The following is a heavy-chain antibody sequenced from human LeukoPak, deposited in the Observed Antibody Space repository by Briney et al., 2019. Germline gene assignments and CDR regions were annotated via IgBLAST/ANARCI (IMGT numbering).Heavy chain of an antibody. CDR3: AKDLFFGDYEPGY. D-gene: IGHD3-16*01. CDR2: ISSSGSTI. CDR1: GFTFSDYY. Sequence: GGSLRLSCAASGFTFSDYYMSWIRQAPGKGLEWVSYISSSGSTIYYADSVKGRFTISRDNSKNTLYLQMNSLRAEDTAVYYCAKDLFFGDYEPGYWGQGTLVTVSS. J-gene: IGHJ4*02. V-gene: IGHV3-11*01.